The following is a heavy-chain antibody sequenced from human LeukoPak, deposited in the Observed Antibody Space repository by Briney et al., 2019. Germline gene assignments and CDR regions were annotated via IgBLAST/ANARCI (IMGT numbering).Heavy chain of an antibody. J-gene: IGHJ5*02. Sequence: KTSETLSLTCSVSGASISSITDYWGWIRQPPGKGLEWIGSIYYSGSTYYNPSLKSRVTISVDTSKNQFSLKLSSVTAADTAVYYCATRPDIASTGPGWFDPWGQGTLVTVSS. D-gene: IGHD6-13*01. CDR3: ATRPDIASTGPGWFDP. CDR2: IYYSGST. CDR1: GASISSITDY. V-gene: IGHV4-39*07.